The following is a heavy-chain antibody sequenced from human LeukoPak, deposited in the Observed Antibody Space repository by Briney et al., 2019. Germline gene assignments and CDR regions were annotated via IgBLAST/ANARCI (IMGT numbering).Heavy chain of an antibody. D-gene: IGHD3-22*01. V-gene: IGHV6-1*01. J-gene: IGHJ4*02. CDR1: GDSVSSNSAA. Sequence: SQTLSLTCAISGDSVSSNSAAWNWIRQSPSRGLEWLGRTYYRSKWYSYYAASVKSRITINPDTSKNQFSLKLSSVTAADTAVYYCARGGRDSSGEPDLQFDYWGQGTLVTVSS. CDR2: TYYRSKWYS. CDR3: ARGGRDSSGEPDLQFDY.